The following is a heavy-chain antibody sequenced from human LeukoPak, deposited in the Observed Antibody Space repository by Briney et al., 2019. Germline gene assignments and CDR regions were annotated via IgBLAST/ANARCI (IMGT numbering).Heavy chain of an antibody. D-gene: IGHD4-17*01. CDR3: ATLTTMTPNMGY. Sequence: ASVKISCKVSGYTFTDYYMHWVQQAPGKGLEWMGLVDPEDGEVTYAERLQGRVTITADTSTDTAYMELSSLRSEDTAVYYCATLTTMTPNMGYWGQGTLVTVSS. CDR1: GYTFTDYY. CDR2: VDPEDGEV. V-gene: IGHV1-69-2*01. J-gene: IGHJ4*02.